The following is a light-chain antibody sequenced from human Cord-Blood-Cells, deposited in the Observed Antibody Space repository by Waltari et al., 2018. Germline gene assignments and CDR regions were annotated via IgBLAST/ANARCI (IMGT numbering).Light chain of an antibody. CDR1: QDISNY. CDR2: DAS. Sequence: DIPMTPSPSSLSASLGDRVPLTCPASQDISNYLNWYQQKPGKAPKLPIYDASNLETGVPSRFSGSGSGTDFTFTISSLQPEDIATYYCQQYDNLPLTFGGGTKVEIK. CDR3: QQYDNLPLT. J-gene: IGKJ4*01. V-gene: IGKV1-33*01.